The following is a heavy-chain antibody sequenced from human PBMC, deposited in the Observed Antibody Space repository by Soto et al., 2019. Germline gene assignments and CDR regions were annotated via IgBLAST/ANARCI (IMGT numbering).Heavy chain of an antibody. V-gene: IGHV3-30*18. CDR3: AKSPVTMVRGVSFDY. CDR1: GFTFSSYG. CDR2: ISYDGSNK. D-gene: IGHD3-10*01. Sequence: GGSLRLSCAASGFTFSSYGMHWVRQAPGKGLEWVAVISYDGSNKYYADSVKGRFTISRDNSKNTLYLQMNSLRAEDTAVYYCAKSPVTMVRGVSFDYWGQGTMVTVSS. J-gene: IGHJ4*02.